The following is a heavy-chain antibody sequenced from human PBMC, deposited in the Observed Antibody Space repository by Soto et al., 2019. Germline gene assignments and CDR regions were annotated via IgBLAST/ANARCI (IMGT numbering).Heavy chain of an antibody. J-gene: IGHJ5*02. CDR2: ISAYNGNT. D-gene: IGHD3-3*01. CDR3: ARYVWENDFWSGEGSPISDNWFDP. CDR1: GYTFTSYG. Sequence: ASVKVSCKASGYTFTSYGISWVRQAPGQGLEWMGWISAYNGNTNYAQKLQGRVTMTTDTSTSTAYMELRSLRSDDTAVYYCARYVWENDFWSGEGSPISDNWFDPWGQGTLVTVSS. V-gene: IGHV1-18*04.